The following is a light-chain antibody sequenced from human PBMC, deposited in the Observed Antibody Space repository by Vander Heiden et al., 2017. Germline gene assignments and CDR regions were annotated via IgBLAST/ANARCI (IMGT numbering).Light chain of an antibody. J-gene: IGLJ2*01. Sequence: QSALTQPASVPGSPGQSITIPCIGTSSDVGGYNYVSWYQHHPGKAPKLMIYDVSNRPSGVSKRFSDSKSGNTASLTSSGLQAEDEADYYCSSYTSSSTVVFGGGTKLTVL. V-gene: IGLV2-14*03. CDR3: SSYTSSSTVV. CDR1: SSDVGGYNY. CDR2: DVS.